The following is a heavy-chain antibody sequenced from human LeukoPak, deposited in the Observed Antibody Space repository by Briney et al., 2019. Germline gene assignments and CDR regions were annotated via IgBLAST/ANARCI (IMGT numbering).Heavy chain of an antibody. Sequence: GASVKVSCKASGYTFTGYYMHWVRQAPGQGLEWMGWINPNSGGTNYAQKFQGRVTMTRDTSISTAYMELSRLRSDDTAVYYCARDPIDRGTVGATTPSDYWGQGTLVTASS. D-gene: IGHD1-26*01. CDR2: INPNSGGT. J-gene: IGHJ4*02. CDR3: ARDPIDRGTVGATTPSDY. V-gene: IGHV1-2*02. CDR1: GYTFTGYY.